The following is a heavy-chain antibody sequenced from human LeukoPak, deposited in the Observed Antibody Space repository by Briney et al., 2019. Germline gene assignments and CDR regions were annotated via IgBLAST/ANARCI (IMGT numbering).Heavy chain of an antibody. V-gene: IGHV1-18*01. J-gene: IGHJ4*02. D-gene: IGHD5-18*01. CDR1: GYTFTSYG. CDR2: ISAYNGNT. CDR3: AREDHTGMVWDY. Sequence: GASVKVSCKASGYTFTSYGISWVRQAPGQGLEWMGWISAYNGNTNYAQKFKGRVTMTRDTSTSTVYMELSSLRSEDTAVYYCAREDHTGMVWDYWGQGTLVTVSS.